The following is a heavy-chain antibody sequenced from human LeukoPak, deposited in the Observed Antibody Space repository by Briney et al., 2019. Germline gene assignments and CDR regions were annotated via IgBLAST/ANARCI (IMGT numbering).Heavy chain of an antibody. D-gene: IGHD1-26*01. CDR2: ISNNGGST. Sequence: PGGSLRLSCAASGFTFSSYTMNWVRQAPGKGREWVSGISNNGGSTYYAASVNGRFTISRDNSKNTLYLQMNTLRVEDTAAYYCARPKEPYYYYYYMDVWGKGTTVTVSS. V-gene: IGHV3-23*01. CDR3: ARPKEPYYYYYYMDV. CDR1: GFTFSSYT. J-gene: IGHJ6*03.